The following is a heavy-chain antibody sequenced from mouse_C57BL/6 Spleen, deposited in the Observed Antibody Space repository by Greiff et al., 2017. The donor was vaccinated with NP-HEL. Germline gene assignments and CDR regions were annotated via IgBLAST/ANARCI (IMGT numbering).Heavy chain of an antibody. CDR2: IYPGDGDT. CDR1: GYAFSSSW. V-gene: IGHV1-82*01. CDR3: AINFYFDY. Sequence: QVTLNVSGPELVKPGASVKISCKASGYAFSSSWMNWVKQRPGKGLEWIGRIYPGDGDTNYNGKFKGKATLTADKSSSTAYMQLSSLTSEDSAVYFCAINFYFDYWGQGTTLTVSS. J-gene: IGHJ2*01.